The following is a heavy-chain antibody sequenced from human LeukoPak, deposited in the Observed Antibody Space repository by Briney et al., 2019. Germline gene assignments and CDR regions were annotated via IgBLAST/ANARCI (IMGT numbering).Heavy chain of an antibody. J-gene: IGHJ4*02. V-gene: IGHV4-59*08. Sequence: PSETLSLTCSVSGGSISGYYWTWIRQPPGKGLEWIGYTYYSGITNYNPSLKSRVTISVDTSKNQFSLKLSSVTAADTAVYYSARQHPSGRGSGLDYWGQGTLVIVSS. CDR2: TYYSGIT. CDR1: GGSISGYY. CDR3: ARQHPSGRGSGLDY. D-gene: IGHD2-15*01.